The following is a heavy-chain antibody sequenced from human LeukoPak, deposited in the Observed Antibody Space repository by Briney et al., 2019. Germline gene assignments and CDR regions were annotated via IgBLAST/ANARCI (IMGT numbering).Heavy chain of an antibody. J-gene: IGHJ4*02. CDR2: IYYGGRT. V-gene: IGHV4-59*01. CDR3: ARGYHDFSGYWLSYFDY. Sequence: SETLSLTCTVSGDSISSYYWNWIRQPPGKGLEWIGYIYYGGRTHYKPSLKGRVTISIDTSKNQFSLKLSSVTDADTAVYYCARGYHDFSGYWLSYFDYWGQGTLVTVSS. CDR1: GDSISSYY. D-gene: IGHD3-22*01.